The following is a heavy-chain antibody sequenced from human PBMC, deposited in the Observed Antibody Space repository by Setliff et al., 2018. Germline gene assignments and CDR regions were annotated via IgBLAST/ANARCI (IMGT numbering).Heavy chain of an antibody. D-gene: IGHD2-2*01. CDR3: TKKMGTAVSDGVFFDY. CDR1: GFSVTNNE. J-gene: IGHJ4*02. V-gene: IGHV3-53*01. CDR2: TYSDGRT. Sequence: GSLRLSCEVSGFSVTNNEMSWVRQAPGKGLEWVSVTYSDGRTNYADSVKGRFTISRDNSKNMLYLQMDSLRAEDTAFYYCTKKMGTAVSDGVFFDYWGRGTLVTVSS.